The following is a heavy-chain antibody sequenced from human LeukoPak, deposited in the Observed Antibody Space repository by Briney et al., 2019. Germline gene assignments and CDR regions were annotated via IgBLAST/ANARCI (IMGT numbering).Heavy chain of an antibody. J-gene: IGHJ5*02. Sequence: SETLSLTCTVSGGSINTYYWSWLRQSPGKGLEWIGFISYSGSTDYNPSLQGRVAMSVDTSKNQFSLKLSSVTAADTAVYYCARVVVVPAAPKNWFDPWGQGTLVTVSS. V-gene: IGHV4-59*01. D-gene: IGHD2-2*01. CDR3: ARVVVVPAAPKNWFDP. CDR1: GGSINTYY. CDR2: ISYSGST.